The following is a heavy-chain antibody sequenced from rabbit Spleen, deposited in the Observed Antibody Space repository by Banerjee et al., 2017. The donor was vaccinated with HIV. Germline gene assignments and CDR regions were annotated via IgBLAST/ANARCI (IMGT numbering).Heavy chain of an antibody. CDR2: INAVTGKA. CDR3: ARGSATMTMVITGYYLKL. Sequence: QEQLEESGGDLVKPGTSLTLTCTASGVSFSSSDYMCWVRQAPGKGLEWIACINAVTGKAVYASWAKGRFTISKTSSTTVTLQMTSLTAADTATYFCARGSATMTMVITGYYLKLWGQGTLVTVS. D-gene: IGHD2-1*01. CDR1: GVSFSSSDY. J-gene: IGHJ4*01. V-gene: IGHV1S45*01.